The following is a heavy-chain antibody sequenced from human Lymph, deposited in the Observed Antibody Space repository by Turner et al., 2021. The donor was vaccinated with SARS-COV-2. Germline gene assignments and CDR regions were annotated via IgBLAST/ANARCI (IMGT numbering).Heavy chain of an antibody. D-gene: IGHD6-19*01. J-gene: IGHJ2*01. Sequence: HLQLQESCPGLVDPSETLSFACPLSGGTISSSSYYWGGIRPPQGKGLEWIGSLYCSGRTYDNTAIKRRVTITVDTSKSQYSLKLSSGTAAATAVYYCARRLQWLVHWYFDLWGRGTPVTVSS. CDR1: GGTISSSSYY. CDR3: ARRLQWLVHWYFDL. V-gene: IGHV4-39*01. CDR2: LYCSGRT.